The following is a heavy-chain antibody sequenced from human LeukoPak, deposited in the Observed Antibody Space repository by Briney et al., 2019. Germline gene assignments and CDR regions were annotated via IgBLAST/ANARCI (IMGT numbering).Heavy chain of an antibody. Sequence: ASVKVSCKASGYTFIDCYLQWVRQAPGQGLEWMGWINPNSGGTEYVQKFQGRVTMTRDTSINTAYMELSRLRSDDTAVYYCARDHCSAGGCYENYYYGMDVWGQGTTVIVSS. D-gene: IGHD2-15*01. V-gene: IGHV1-2*02. J-gene: IGHJ6*02. CDR3: ARDHCSAGGCYENYYYGMDV. CDR2: INPNSGGT. CDR1: GYTFIDCY.